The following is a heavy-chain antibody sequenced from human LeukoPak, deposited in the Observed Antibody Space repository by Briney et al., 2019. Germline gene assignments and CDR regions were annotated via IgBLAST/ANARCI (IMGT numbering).Heavy chain of an antibody. Sequence: SETLSLTCTVSGGPISSYYWSWIRQPPGKGLDWIGYIYTSGSTNYNPSLKSRVTISVDTSKNQFSLKLSSVTAADTAVYYCARGYNWNYVLVWFDPWGQGTLVTVSS. CDR3: ARGYNWNYVLVWFDP. CDR1: GGPISSYY. D-gene: IGHD1-7*01. V-gene: IGHV4-4*09. J-gene: IGHJ5*02. CDR2: IYTSGST.